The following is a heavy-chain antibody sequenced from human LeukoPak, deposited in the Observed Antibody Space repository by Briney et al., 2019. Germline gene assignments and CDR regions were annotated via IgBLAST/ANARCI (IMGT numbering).Heavy chain of an antibody. J-gene: IGHJ4*02. CDR3: AKAPSGIAVAGYFDY. Sequence: GGSLSLSCAASGFTFDDYAMHWVRQAPGKGLEWVSGISWNSGSIGYADSVKGRFTISRDNAKNSLYLQMNSLRAEDTALYYCAKAPSGIAVAGYFDYWGQGTLVTVSS. V-gene: IGHV3-9*01. D-gene: IGHD6-19*01. CDR1: GFTFDDYA. CDR2: ISWNSGSI.